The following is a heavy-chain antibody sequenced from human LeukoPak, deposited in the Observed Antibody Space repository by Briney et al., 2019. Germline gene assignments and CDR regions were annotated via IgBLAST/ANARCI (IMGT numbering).Heavy chain of an antibody. CDR1: GYTLTGLS. CDR3: ATEVAGSGFCDY. CDR2: FDPEDGET. D-gene: IGHD6-19*01. Sequence: ASVKVSCKVSGYTLTGLSMHWVRQAPGKGLEWMGGFDPEDGETIYAQKFQGRVTMTEDTSTDTAYMELSSLRSEDTAVYYCATEVAGSGFCDYWGQGTLVTVSS. J-gene: IGHJ4*02. V-gene: IGHV1-24*01.